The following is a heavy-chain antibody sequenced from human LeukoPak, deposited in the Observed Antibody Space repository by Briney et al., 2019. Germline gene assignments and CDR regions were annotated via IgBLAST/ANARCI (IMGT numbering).Heavy chain of an antibody. Sequence: ASVKVSCKASGYTFTSYGISWVRQAPGQGLEWMGWISAYNGNTNYAQKLQGRVTMTTDTSTSTAYMELRSLRSDDTAVYYCARDAPDGIVGATLPFYWGQGTLVTVSS. CDR1: GYTFTSYG. V-gene: IGHV1-18*01. CDR2: ISAYNGNT. D-gene: IGHD1-26*01. J-gene: IGHJ4*02. CDR3: ARDAPDGIVGATLPFY.